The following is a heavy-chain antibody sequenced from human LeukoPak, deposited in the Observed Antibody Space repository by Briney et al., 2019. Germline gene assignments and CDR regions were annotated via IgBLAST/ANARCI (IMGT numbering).Heavy chain of an antibody. J-gene: IGHJ4*02. CDR2: INPSGGST. Sequence: GASEKVSCKASGYTFTSYYMHWVRQAPGQGLEWMGIINPSGGSTSYAQKFQGRVTMTRDTSTSTVYMELSSLRSEDTAVYYCARDVGGAIFGWDFYFDYWGQGTLVTVSS. CDR1: GYTFTSYY. V-gene: IGHV1-46*01. D-gene: IGHD3-3*01. CDR3: ARDVGGAIFGWDFYFDY.